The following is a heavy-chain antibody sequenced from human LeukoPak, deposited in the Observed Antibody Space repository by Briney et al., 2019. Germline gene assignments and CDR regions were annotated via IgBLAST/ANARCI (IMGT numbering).Heavy chain of an antibody. V-gene: IGHV4-61*02. D-gene: IGHD2-8*01. CDR2: IYTSGST. J-gene: IGHJ4*02. CDR3: ARDLYDYYFDY. Sequence: PSETLSLTCTVSGGSISSGSYDWSWIRQPAGKGLEWIGRIYTSGSTNYNPSLKSRVTISVDTSKNQFSLKLSSVTAADTAVYYCARDLYDYYFDYWGQGTLVTVSS. CDR1: GGSISSGSYD.